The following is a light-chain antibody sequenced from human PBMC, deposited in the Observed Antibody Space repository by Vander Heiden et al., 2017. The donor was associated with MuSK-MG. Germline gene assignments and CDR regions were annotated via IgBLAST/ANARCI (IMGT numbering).Light chain of an antibody. Sequence: QSVLTQPPSASGTPGQRVTISCSGSSSNIGSNTVNWYQPLPRTAPKLLIYSNNKRPAGVPDRFSGSKSGTSASLAISGLQAEDEADYYCAAGDDSRSLYVFGTGTKVTVL. V-gene: IGLV1-44*01. J-gene: IGLJ1*01. CDR2: SNN. CDR3: AAGDDSRSLYV. CDR1: SSNIGSNT.